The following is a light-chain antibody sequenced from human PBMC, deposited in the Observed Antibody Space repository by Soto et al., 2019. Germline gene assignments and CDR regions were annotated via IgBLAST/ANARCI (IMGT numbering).Light chain of an antibody. V-gene: IGKV3-15*01. CDR2: GAS. CDR1: QSVSSH. Sequence: EVIMTQSPTTLSVSPGAKVTLSCRASQSVSSHLAWYQQRPGQPPRLVISGASSRATGIPARFSAGGSGTEFFRTISSLQSEDSAVYFCQQYHNWPLTFGPGTKVEFK. J-gene: IGKJ3*01. CDR3: QQYHNWPLT.